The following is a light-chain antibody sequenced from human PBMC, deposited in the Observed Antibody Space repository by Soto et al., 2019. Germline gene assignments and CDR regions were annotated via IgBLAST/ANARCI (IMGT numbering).Light chain of an antibody. V-gene: IGKV3-20*01. CDR2: GAS. J-gene: IGKJ1*01. CDR1: QSVNNNY. Sequence: EIVLTQSPGTLSLSPGERATLSCRASQSVNNNYLAWYQQKPGQAPRLLIYGASSRATGTPDRFSGSGSGTDFTLTSSRLEPEDFAVYYCQQYGSGWTFGQGTKVEIK. CDR3: QQYGSGWT.